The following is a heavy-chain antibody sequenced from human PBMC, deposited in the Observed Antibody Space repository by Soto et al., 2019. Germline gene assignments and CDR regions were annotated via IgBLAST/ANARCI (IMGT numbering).Heavy chain of an antibody. CDR3: ARDLGNYGDPGGYYYGMDV. CDR2: ISAYNGNT. Sequence: QVQLVQSGAEVKKPGASVKVSCKASGYTLTSYGISWVRQAPGQGLEWMGWISAYNGNTNYAQKLRGRVTMTADTSTSTAHMELRSLRSDDTAVYYCARDLGNYGDPGGYYYGMDVWGQGTTVTVSS. CDR1: GYTLTSYG. J-gene: IGHJ6*02. V-gene: IGHV1-18*01. D-gene: IGHD4-17*01.